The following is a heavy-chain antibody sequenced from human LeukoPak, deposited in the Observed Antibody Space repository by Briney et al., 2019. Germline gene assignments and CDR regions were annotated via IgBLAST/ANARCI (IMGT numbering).Heavy chain of an antibody. CDR1: GFTFSSHG. V-gene: IGHV3-23*01. CDR3: AKDDAWLQYGN. CDR2: ISPNGVIT. J-gene: IGHJ4*02. D-gene: IGHD5-24*01. Sequence: GGSLGLSCAASGFTFSSHGMNWVRQAPGKGLEWVSGISPNGVITYYADSVKGRFTISRDNSKGTVYLQMNSLRPEDTAVYYCAKDDAWLQYGNWGRGTLVTVSS.